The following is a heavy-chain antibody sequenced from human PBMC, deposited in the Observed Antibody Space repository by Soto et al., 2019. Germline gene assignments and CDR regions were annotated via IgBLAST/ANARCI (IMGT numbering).Heavy chain of an antibody. Sequence: PGGSLRLSCAASGFTFSSYSMNWVRQAPGKGLEWVSSISSSSSYIYYADSVKGRFTISRDNAKNSLYLQMNSLRAEDTAVYYCAIPPPAAAGTNWYFDLWGRGTLVTVSS. V-gene: IGHV3-21*01. CDR2: ISSSSSYI. D-gene: IGHD6-13*01. J-gene: IGHJ2*01. CDR3: AIPPPAAAGTNWYFDL. CDR1: GFTFSSYS.